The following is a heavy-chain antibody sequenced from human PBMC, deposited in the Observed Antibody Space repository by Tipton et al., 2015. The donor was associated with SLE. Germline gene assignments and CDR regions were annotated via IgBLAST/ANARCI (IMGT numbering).Heavy chain of an antibody. Sequence: TLSLTCGVSGYSISSGDYGGWLRQPPGKGMEWIGSGHHSGATYRNPSLKSRLTISVDTARSQFSLKMTSVTTADTAVYYCARERDYIGTGSYMDYWGQGALVTVSS. V-gene: IGHV4-38-2*02. CDR3: ARERDYIGTGSYMDY. CDR2: GHHSGAT. CDR1: GYSISSGDY. J-gene: IGHJ4*02. D-gene: IGHD3-10*01.